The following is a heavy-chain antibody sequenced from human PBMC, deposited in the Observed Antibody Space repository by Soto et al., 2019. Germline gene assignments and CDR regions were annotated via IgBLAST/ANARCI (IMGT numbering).Heavy chain of an antibody. J-gene: IGHJ4*02. D-gene: IGHD5-12*01. Sequence: SLRLSCAASGFTFSTSAMSWVRQAPGKGLEWVSAIIGSGGSTYYADSVKGRFTISRDNSKNTLYLQMNSLRAEDTAVYYCAKDKSGYDPWGFDYWGQGTLVTVSS. V-gene: IGHV3-23*01. CDR1: GFTFSTSA. CDR3: AKDKSGYDPWGFDY. CDR2: IIGSGGST.